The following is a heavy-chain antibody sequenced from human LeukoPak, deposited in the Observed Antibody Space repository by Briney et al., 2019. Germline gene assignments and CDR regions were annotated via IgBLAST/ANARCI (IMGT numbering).Heavy chain of an antibody. CDR1: GFTFSSYG. Sequence: GGSLRLSCAASGFTFSSYGMHWVRQAPGKGLEWVAFIRYDGSNKYYADSVKGRFTISRDNSKNTLYLQMNSLRAEDTAVYYCAKVRIQLWLAFDYRGQGTLVTVSS. J-gene: IGHJ4*02. CDR3: AKVRIQLWLAFDY. D-gene: IGHD5-18*01. CDR2: IRYDGSNK. V-gene: IGHV3-30*02.